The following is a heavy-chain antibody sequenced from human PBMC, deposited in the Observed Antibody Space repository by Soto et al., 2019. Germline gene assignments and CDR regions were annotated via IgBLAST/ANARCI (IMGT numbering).Heavy chain of an antibody. CDR3: AREYSSGWSGY. D-gene: IGHD6-19*01. Sequence: QVHLVQSGAEVKKPGSSVKVSCKASGGTFSTSGISWVRQAPGQGLEWVGRIVPLLGTANYAQRFQGRVTITADESTSTAYRELSSLRSEDTAVYYCAREYSSGWSGYWGQGTLVAVSS. CDR2: IVPLLGTA. CDR1: GGTFSTSG. J-gene: IGHJ4*02. V-gene: IGHV1-69*01.